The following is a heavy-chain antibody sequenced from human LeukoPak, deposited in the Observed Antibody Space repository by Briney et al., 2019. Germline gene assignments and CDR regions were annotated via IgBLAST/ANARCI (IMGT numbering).Heavy chain of an antibody. J-gene: IGHJ3*02. CDR2: ISSSSSYI. CDR1: GFTFSSYS. Sequence: PGGSLRLSCAASGFTFSSYSMNWVRQAPGKGLEWVSSISSSSSYIYYADSVKGRFTISRDNAKNSLYLQMNSLRAEDTAVYYCAREKKYQLPGYGDAFDIWGQGTMVTVSS. CDR3: AREKKYQLPGYGDAFDI. V-gene: IGHV3-21*01. D-gene: IGHD2-2*01.